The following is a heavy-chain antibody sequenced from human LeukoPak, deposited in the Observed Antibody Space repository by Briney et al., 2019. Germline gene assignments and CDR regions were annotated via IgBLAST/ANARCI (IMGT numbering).Heavy chain of an antibody. CDR3: ARALYCSGGSCYLGRAFDI. CDR2: IFYSGST. CDR1: GGSISSSSYY. V-gene: IGHV4-39*07. D-gene: IGHD2-15*01. Sequence: SETLSLTCTVSGGSISSSSYYWGWIRQPPGKGLEWIGSIFYSGSTYYNPSLKSRVTISVDTSKNQFSLKLSSVTAADTAVYYCARALYCSGGSCYLGRAFDIWGQGTMVTVSS. J-gene: IGHJ3*02.